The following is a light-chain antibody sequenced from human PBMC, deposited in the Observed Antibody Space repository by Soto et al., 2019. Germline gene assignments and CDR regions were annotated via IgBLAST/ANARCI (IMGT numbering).Light chain of an antibody. CDR1: QSVGNNY. J-gene: IGKJ1*01. Sequence: EIVLTQSPATLSLSPGERVTLSCRASQSVGNNYLAWYQQRPGQAPRLVIYGASNRATGIPDRFSAWGSGTDFTLTISRLEPEDFAVYYCQQYTSSPLTFGQGTKVDI. V-gene: IGKV3-20*01. CDR2: GAS. CDR3: QQYTSSPLT.